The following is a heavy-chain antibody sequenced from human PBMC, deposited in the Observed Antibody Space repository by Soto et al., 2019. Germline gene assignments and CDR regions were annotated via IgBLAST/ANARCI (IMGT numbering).Heavy chain of an antibody. V-gene: IGHV4-30-4*01. J-gene: IGHJ4*02. D-gene: IGHD5-12*01. CDR3: AREGKGDGYNHFDY. CDR2: IYYSGST. CDR1: GGSISSGDYY. Sequence: PSETLSLTCTVSGGSISSGDYYWSWIRQPPGKGLEWIGYIYYSGSTYYNPSLKSRVTISVDTSKNQFSLKLSSVTAADTAVYYCAREGKGDGYNHFDYWGQGTMVTVYS.